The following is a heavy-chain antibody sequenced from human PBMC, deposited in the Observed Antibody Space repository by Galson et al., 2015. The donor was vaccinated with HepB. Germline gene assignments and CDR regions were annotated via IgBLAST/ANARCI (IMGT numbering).Heavy chain of an antibody. J-gene: IGHJ4*02. CDR2: INPNSGGT. CDR3: ARDIGGARGWLQDPHFDY. CDR1: GYTFTGYY. D-gene: IGHD5-24*01. V-gene: IGHV1-2*02. Sequence: SVKVSCKASGYTFTGYYMHWVRQAPGQGLEWMGWINPNSGGTNYAQKFQGRVTMTRDTSISTAYMELSRLRSDDTAVYYCARDIGGARGWLQDPHFDYWGQGTLVTVSS.